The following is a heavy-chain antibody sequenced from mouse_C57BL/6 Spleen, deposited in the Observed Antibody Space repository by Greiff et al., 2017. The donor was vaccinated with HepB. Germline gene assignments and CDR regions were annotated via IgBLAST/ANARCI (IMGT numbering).Heavy chain of an antibody. D-gene: IGHD4-1*01. CDR2: IYPSDSET. CDR3: ASLGLGNWYFDV. CDR1: GYTFTSYW. J-gene: IGHJ1*03. V-gene: IGHV1-61*01. Sequence: QVQLKQPGAELVRPGSSVKLSCKASGYTFTSYWMDWVKQRPGQGLEWIGNIYPSDSETHYNQKFKDKATLTVDKSSSTAYMQLSSLTSEDSAVYYCASLGLGNWYFDVWGTGTTVTVSS.